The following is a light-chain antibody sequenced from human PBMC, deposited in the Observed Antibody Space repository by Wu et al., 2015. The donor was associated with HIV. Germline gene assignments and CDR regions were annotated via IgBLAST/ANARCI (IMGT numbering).Light chain of an antibody. CDR2: EVS. Sequence: EIVLTQSPGTLSLSPGERATLSCRASQSMSRNYLAWYQQKPGQAPRLLIYEVSNRATGIPDRFSGSGSGTDFTLTISRVEPEDFAVYYCQQRSNWPPVYTFGQGTKLEIK. CDR3: QQRSNWPPVYT. J-gene: IGKJ2*01. CDR1: QSMSRNY. V-gene: IGKV3D-20*02.